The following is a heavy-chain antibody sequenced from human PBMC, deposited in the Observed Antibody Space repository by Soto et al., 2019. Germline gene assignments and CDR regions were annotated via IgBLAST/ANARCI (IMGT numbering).Heavy chain of an antibody. V-gene: IGHV3-48*02. D-gene: IGHD4-4*01. J-gene: IGHJ4*02. CDR1: GFTFSSYN. CDR2: ISGSGNTM. CDR3: ARDPKSGNQKLYFDY. Sequence: EVQLVESGGGLVQPGGSLRLSCSASGFTFSSYNMNWVRQAPGKELEWLSYISGSGNTMYYADSVKGRFTIARDNAQKSLYLQLNNLRDDDTAMYYCARDPKSGNQKLYFDYWGQGTLVTVSS.